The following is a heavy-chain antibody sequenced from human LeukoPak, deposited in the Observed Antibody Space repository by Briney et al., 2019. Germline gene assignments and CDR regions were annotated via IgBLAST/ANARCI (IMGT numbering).Heavy chain of an antibody. CDR1: GFTFSSYA. CDR3: AKEDGRLGATSDF. CDR2: VSAGGSNT. V-gene: IGHV3-23*01. Sequence: GGSLRLSCAASGFTFSSYAMNWVRQAPGKGLEWVSVVSAGGSNTYYAGSVKGRLTISRDNSKNTLYLQMNSLRAEDTAVYYCAKEDGRLGATSDFWGQGTLVTVSS. J-gene: IGHJ4*02. D-gene: IGHD1-26*01.